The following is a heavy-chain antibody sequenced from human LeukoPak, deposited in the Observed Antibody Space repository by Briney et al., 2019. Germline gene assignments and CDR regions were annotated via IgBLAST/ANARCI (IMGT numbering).Heavy chain of an antibody. D-gene: IGHD5-24*01. CDR2: IWYDGSNK. CDR3: ASEDGYPSPRRGLGIFDY. J-gene: IGHJ4*02. V-gene: IGHV3-33*01. CDR1: GFTFSSYG. Sequence: GRSLRLSCAASGFTFSSYGMHWVRQAPGKGLEWVAVIWYDGSNKYYADSVKGRFTISRDNSKNTLYLQMNSLRAEDTAVYYCASEDGYPSPRRGLGIFDYWGQGTLVTVSS.